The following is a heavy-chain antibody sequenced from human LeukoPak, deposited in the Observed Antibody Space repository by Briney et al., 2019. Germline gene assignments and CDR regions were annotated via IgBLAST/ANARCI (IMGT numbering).Heavy chain of an antibody. J-gene: IGHJ4*02. CDR2: INHSGST. CDR3: ARGWPPYSSSWYYFDY. CDR1: GGSFSGYY. Sequence: SETLSLTCAVYGGSFSGYYWSWIRQPPGKGLEWIGEINHSGSTNYNPSLKSRVTISVDTSKNQFSLKLSSVTAADTAVYYCARGWPPYSSSWYYFDYWGQGTLVTVSS. D-gene: IGHD6-13*01. V-gene: IGHV4-34*01.